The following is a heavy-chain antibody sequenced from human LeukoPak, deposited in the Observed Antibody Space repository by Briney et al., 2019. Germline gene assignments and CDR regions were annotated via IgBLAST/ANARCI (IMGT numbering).Heavy chain of an antibody. CDR2: IYSGGST. Sequence: GGSLRLSCAASGFTVSSNYMSWVRQAPGKGLEWVSVIYSGGSTYYADSVKGRFTISRDNSKNTLYLQMNSLRAEDTAVYYCASPEGSSSWGAHYFQHWGQGTLVTVSS. V-gene: IGHV3-53*01. D-gene: IGHD6-13*01. J-gene: IGHJ1*01. CDR3: ASPEGSSSWGAHYFQH. CDR1: GFTVSSNY.